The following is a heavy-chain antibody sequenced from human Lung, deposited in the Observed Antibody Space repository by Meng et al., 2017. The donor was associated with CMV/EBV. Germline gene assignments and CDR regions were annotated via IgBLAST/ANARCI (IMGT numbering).Heavy chain of an antibody. J-gene: IGHJ6*02. V-gene: IGHV3-15*01. CDR2: IKSKIDGGTT. D-gene: IGHD6-19*01. Sequence: GESXKISXAASGFTFSDAWMSRVRQAPGKGLEWVGRIKSKIDGGTTDYAAPVKGRFTISRDDSRNTLYLQMNSLKTEDTAVYYCATDLRGRAVAGTYYYYGMDLWGQGTKVTVSS. CDR3: ATDLRGRAVAGTYYYYGMDL. CDR1: GFTFSDAW.